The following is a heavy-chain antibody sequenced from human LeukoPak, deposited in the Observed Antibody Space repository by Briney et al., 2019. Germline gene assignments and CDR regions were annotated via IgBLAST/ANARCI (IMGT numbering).Heavy chain of an antibody. V-gene: IGHV4-39*01. CDR3: ARRVYSGSYNWYFDL. CDR2: ISYSGST. J-gene: IGHJ2*01. Sequence: SETLSLTCTVSGGXISTSTYYWGWIRQPPGKGLEWIGSISYSGSTYNNPSLKSRATISVDTSKNQFSLKLSSVTAPDTAVYYCARRVYSGSYNWYFDLWGRGTLVTVSS. D-gene: IGHD1-26*01. CDR1: GGXISTSTYY.